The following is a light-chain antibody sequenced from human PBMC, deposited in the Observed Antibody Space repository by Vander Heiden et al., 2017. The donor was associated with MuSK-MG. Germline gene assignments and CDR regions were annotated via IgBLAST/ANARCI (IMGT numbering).Light chain of an antibody. J-gene: IGKJ4*01. Sequence: DIQMTQSPSSLSASVGDRVTITSHARQDISNYLNWYQQKPREAPKLLIYDASNLETGVPSRFSGSGSATDYTFTISSLQPEDIATYYCQQYDNLPPLTFGGGTKVEIK. V-gene: IGKV1-33*01. CDR2: DAS. CDR1: QDISNY. CDR3: QQYDNLPPLT.